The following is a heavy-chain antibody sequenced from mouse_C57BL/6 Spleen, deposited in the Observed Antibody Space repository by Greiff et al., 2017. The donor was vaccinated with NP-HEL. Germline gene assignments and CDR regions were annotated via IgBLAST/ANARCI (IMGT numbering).Heavy chain of an antibody. J-gene: IGHJ4*01. CDR3: ARHKYGNHRAMDY. Sequence: VKLVESGPGLVAPSQSLSITCTVSGFSLTSYGVHWVRQPPGKGLEWLVVIWSDGSTTYNSALKSRLSISKDNSKSKVFLKMNSLQTDDTAMYYCARHKYGNHRAMDYWGQGTSVTVSS. CDR1: GFSLTSYG. D-gene: IGHD2-10*02. CDR2: IWSDGST. V-gene: IGHV2-6-1*01.